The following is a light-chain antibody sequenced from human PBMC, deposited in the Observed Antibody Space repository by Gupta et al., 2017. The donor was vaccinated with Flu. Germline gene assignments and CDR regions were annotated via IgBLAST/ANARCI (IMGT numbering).Light chain of an antibody. CDR3: QQYNNWPSALT. Sequence: TLSVSPGERATLSCRASQSVSSNLAWYQQKPGQAPRLLIYGASTRATGIPARFSGSGAGTEFTLTISSRQSEDFAVYYCQQYNNWPSALTFGGGTKVEIK. CDR1: QSVSSN. J-gene: IGKJ4*01. CDR2: GAS. V-gene: IGKV3-15*01.